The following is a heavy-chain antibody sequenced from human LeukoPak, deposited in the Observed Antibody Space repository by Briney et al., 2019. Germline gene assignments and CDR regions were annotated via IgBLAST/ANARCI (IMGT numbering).Heavy chain of an antibody. Sequence: GRSLRLSCAPSGFTFSRHGMHWVSQAPGKGLEWVAIISNDGSRKYYAHSVEGRFTISRDNSKNTLYLQMDSLRAEDTAVYYCARDRAWNYFDYWGQGTLVTVSS. CDR1: GFTFSRHG. CDR2: ISNDGSRK. D-gene: IGHD3-3*01. CDR3: ARDRAWNYFDY. J-gene: IGHJ4*02. V-gene: IGHV3-30*03.